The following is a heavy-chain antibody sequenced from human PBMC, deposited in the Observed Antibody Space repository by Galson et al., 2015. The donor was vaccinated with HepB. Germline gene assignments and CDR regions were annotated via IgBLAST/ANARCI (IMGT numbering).Heavy chain of an antibody. V-gene: IGHV3-11*06. CDR3: TRVADADYGDHSHFDS. CDR2: ISSNAIYT. Sequence: SLRLSCAASGFTFSLYAMSWVRQAPGKGLEWVSYISSNAIYTNYADSVKGRFTISRDNAKNSLYLQINSLRAEDTAVYYCTRVADADYGDHSHFDSWGQGTLVTVSS. D-gene: IGHD4-17*01. CDR1: GFTFSLYA. J-gene: IGHJ4*02.